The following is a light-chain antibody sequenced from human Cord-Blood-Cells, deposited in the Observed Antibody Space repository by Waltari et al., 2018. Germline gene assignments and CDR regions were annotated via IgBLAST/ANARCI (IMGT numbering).Light chain of an antibody. Sequence: DIQMTQSPSTPSASVGGRVTITCRASQSISSWLAWYQQKPGKAPKLLIEDASSVASGVPAGFDGSGSGTEFTLTISSLQPDDFAAYYCQQYNSYWTFGQGTKVEI. CDR2: DAS. V-gene: IGKV1-5*01. CDR1: QSISSW. J-gene: IGKJ1*01. CDR3: QQYNSYWT.